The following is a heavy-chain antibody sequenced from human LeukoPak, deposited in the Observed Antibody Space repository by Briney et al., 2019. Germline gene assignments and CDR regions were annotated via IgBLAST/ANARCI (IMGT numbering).Heavy chain of an antibody. J-gene: IGHJ4*02. D-gene: IGHD3-22*01. CDR3: ARGLCRDSSGYCLDY. CDR1: GGSFSGYY. CDR2: INHSGST. Sequence: SENLSLTCAVYGGSFSGYYWSWIRQPPGKGLEWIGEINHSGSTNYNPSLKSRVTISIDTSKNQFSLNLSSVTAADTAVYYCARGLCRDSSGYCLDYWGQGTLVTVSS. V-gene: IGHV4-34*01.